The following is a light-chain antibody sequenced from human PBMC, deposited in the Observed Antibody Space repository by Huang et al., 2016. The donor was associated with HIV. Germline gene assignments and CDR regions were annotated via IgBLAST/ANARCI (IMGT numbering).Light chain of an antibody. CDR3: MQSLQPPRT. CDR2: LVS. Sequence: DIVMTQSPLSLPVTPGEPASISCRSNQSLLHSNGNTYLDWYLQKPGQSPQLLIYLVSKRASGVPDRFSGSGSGTDFTLKISRVQADDFGVYYCMQSLQPPRTFGQGSKVEI. CDR1: QSLLHSNGNTY. V-gene: IGKV2-28*01. J-gene: IGKJ1*01.